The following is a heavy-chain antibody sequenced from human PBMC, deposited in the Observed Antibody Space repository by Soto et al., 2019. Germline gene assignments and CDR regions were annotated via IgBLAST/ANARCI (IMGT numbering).Heavy chain of an antibody. CDR3: AKDPGGGTIFGVVAPFDY. V-gene: IGHV3-23*01. CDR1: GFTFSSYA. D-gene: IGHD3-3*01. CDR2: ISGSGGST. J-gene: IGHJ4*02. Sequence: EVQLLESGGGLVQPGGSLRLSCAASGFTFSSYAMSWVRQAPGKGLEWVSAISGSGGSTYYADSVKGRFTISRDNSKNTLYLQMNSLRAEDTAVYYCAKDPGGGTIFGVVAPFDYWGQGTLVTVSS.